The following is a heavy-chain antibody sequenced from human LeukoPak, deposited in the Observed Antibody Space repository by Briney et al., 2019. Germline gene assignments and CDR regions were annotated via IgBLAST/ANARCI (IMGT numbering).Heavy chain of an antibody. CDR2: ISSSSTI. J-gene: IGHJ4*02. CDR3: ARMARAYVDY. Sequence: GGSLRLSCAASGFTFSSYSMNWVRQAPGKGLEWVSYISSSSTIYYADSVKGRFTISRDNAKNSLYLQMNSLRAEDTAVYYCARMARAYVDYRGQGTLVTVSS. D-gene: IGHD2-2*01. CDR1: GFTFSSYS. V-gene: IGHV3-48*04.